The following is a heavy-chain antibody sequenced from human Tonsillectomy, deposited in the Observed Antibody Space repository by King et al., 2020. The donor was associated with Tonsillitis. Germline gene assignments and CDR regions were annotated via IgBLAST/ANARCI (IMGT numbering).Heavy chain of an antibody. D-gene: IGHD2-2*01. V-gene: IGHV5-51*03. CDR1: GYSFTSYW. J-gene: IGHJ5*02. Sequence: VQLVESGTEVKKPGESLKISCKGSGYSFTSYWIGWVRQMPGKGLEWMGIIYPGDSDTIYSPSFQGQVTISADKSISTAYLHWSSLKASDTAMYYCARLIVVGTNRFDPWGQGTLVTVSS. CDR2: IYPGDSDT. CDR3: ARLIVVGTNRFDP.